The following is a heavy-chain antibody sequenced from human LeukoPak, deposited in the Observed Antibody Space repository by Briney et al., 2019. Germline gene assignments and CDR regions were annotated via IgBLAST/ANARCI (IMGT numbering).Heavy chain of an antibody. CDR2: ISGSGGST. Sequence: GGSLRLSCAASGFTFSSYAMSWVRQAPGKGLEWVSAISGSGGSTYYADSVKGRFTISRDNSKNTLYLQMNRLRAEDTVVYYCAKVANYGSGSYFDYWGQGTLVTVSS. J-gene: IGHJ4*02. CDR3: AKVANYGSGSYFDY. V-gene: IGHV3-23*01. CDR1: GFTFSSYA. D-gene: IGHD3-10*01.